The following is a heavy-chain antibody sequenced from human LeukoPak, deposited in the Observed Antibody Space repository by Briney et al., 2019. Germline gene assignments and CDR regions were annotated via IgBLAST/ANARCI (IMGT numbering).Heavy chain of an antibody. D-gene: IGHD3-22*01. CDR2: ISADGGDI. Sequence: GGSLRLSCAASGFIFSNNIMNWVRQAPGKGLEWVSVISADGGDIYYADSVNGRFTISRDNSKNTLHLKMDSLRAEDTAVYYCAKDPPHSDRSIYSDNSWGQGTLVTVSS. J-gene: IGHJ4*02. CDR1: GFIFSNNI. V-gene: IGHV3-23*01. CDR3: AKDPPHSDRSIYSDNS.